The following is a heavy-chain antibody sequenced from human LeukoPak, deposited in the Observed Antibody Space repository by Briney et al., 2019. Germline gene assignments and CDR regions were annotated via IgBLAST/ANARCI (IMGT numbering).Heavy chain of an antibody. V-gene: IGHV4-59*01. D-gene: IGHD3-22*01. Sequence: SETLSLTCTVSGASISSYYWSWIRQPPGKGLEWIGYIYYSGSTNYNPSLKRRVTISVDTSKNQFSLRPSSVTAADTAVYYCARHRYYYDSSGYYYQPWGQGTLVTVSS. CDR1: GASISSYY. CDR3: ARHRYYYDSSGYYYQP. J-gene: IGHJ5*02. CDR2: IYYSGST.